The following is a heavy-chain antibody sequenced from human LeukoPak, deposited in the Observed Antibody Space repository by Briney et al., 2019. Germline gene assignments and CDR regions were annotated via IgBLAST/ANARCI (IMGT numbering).Heavy chain of an antibody. CDR3: ARHKKYYYDSSGYYPYFDY. V-gene: IGHV4-38-2*02. Sequence: SETLSLTCNVSGYSISSGYYWGWIRRSPGKGLEWIGSIYHSGSTYYNPSLKSRVTISVDTSKNQFSLKLSSVTAADTAVYYCARHKKYYYDSSGYYPYFDYWGQGTLVTVSS. D-gene: IGHD3-22*01. CDR1: GYSISSGYY. CDR2: IYHSGST. J-gene: IGHJ4*02.